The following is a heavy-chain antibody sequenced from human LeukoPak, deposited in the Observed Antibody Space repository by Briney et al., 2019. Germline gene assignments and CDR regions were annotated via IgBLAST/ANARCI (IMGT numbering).Heavy chain of an antibody. Sequence: SETLSLTCTVSGGSISSYYWSWIRQPPGKGLEWIGYIYYSGSTNYNPSLKSRVTISVDTSKNQFSLKLSSVTAAYTAVYYWESHNRPMDTSNYCEDYWGQGTLVSVSS. CDR2: IYYSGST. CDR1: GGSISSYY. D-gene: IGHD5-24*01. V-gene: IGHV4-59*08. CDR3: ESHNRPMDTSNYCEDY. J-gene: IGHJ4*02.